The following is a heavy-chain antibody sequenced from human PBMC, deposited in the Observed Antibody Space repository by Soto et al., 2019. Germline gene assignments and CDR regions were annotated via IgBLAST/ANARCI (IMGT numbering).Heavy chain of an antibody. V-gene: IGHV1-69*06. CDR3: ARSETAGHRGFDI. Sequence: QVQLVQSGAEMREPGSSVKVSCKASGGTFSSSVINWLRQAPGQGPEWMGGIIPTFGTANYIEKFRGRVTITADTSTSTAYMDVSSLTSEDTARYFCARSETAGHRGFDIWGQGTMVTGSS. D-gene: IGHD6-19*01. J-gene: IGHJ3*02. CDR1: GGTFSSSV. CDR2: IIPTFGTA.